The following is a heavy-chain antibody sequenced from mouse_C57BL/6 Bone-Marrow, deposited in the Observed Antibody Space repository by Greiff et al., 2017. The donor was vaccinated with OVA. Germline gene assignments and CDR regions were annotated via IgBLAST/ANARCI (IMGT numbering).Heavy chain of an antibody. CDR3: ARAGITTVEGDFAMDD. Sequence: QVQLQQSGAELVKPGASVKMSCKASGYTFTSYWITWVKQRPGQGLEWIGDIYPGSGRTNYNEKFKSKATLTVDTSSSTAYMQLSSLKSEDSAVYYGARAGITTVEGDFAMDDWGQGTSVTVSS. D-gene: IGHD1-1*01. J-gene: IGHJ4*01. CDR1: GYTFTSYW. CDR2: IYPGSGRT. V-gene: IGHV1-55*01.